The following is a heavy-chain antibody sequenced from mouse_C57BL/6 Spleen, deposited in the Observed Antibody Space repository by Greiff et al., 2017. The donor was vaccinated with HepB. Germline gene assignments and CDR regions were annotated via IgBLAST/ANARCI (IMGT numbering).Heavy chain of an antibody. J-gene: IGHJ1*03. D-gene: IGHD1-1*02. Sequence: KQSCKASGYTFTSYWMDWVKQRPGQGLEWIGNIYPSDSETHYNQKFKDKATLTVDKSSSTAYMQLSSLTSEDSAVYYCARSGWDWYFDVWGTGTTVTVSS. V-gene: IGHV1-61*01. CDR1: GYTFTSYW. CDR3: ARSGWDWYFDV. CDR2: IYPSDSET.